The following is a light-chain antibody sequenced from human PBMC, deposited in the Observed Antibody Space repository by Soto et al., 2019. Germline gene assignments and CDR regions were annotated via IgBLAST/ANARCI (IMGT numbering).Light chain of an antibody. CDR2: GAS. V-gene: IGKV3-15*01. CDR1: QSVSSN. CDR3: QQRYSTPLT. Sequence: VMTQSRATLYLSPGDRATLSCRASQSVSSNLAWYQQKPGQAPRLLIYGASTRATGIPARFSGSGSGTDFTLTISSLKTEDGETYYGQQRYSTPLTFGQGTRLEIK. J-gene: IGKJ5*01.